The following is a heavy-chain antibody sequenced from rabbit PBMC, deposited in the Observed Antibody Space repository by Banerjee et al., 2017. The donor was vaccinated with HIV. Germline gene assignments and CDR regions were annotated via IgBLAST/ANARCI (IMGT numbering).Heavy chain of an antibody. CDR1: GFSFSSSYY. CDR2: IYAGSSGST. Sequence: QSLEESGGDLVKPGASLTLTCTASGFSFSSSYYMCWVRQAPGKGLEWIACIYAGSSGSTYYASWAKGRFTISKTSSTTVTLQMTSLTAADTATYFCASDKWDLWGQGTLVTVS. V-gene: IGHV1S40*01. J-gene: IGHJ6*01. CDR3: ASDKWDL.